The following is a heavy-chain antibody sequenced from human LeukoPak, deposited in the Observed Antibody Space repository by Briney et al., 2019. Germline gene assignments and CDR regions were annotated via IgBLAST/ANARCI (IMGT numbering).Heavy chain of an antibody. Sequence: PGGSLRLSCAASGFTFSSYGMHWVRQAPGKGLEWVAFIRYDGSNKYYADSVKGRFTISRDNSKNTLYLQMNSLRAEDTAVYYCALPLIRYCSSTSCYEPIHPPQSWYFDLWGRGTLVTVSS. CDR1: GFTFSSYG. J-gene: IGHJ2*01. CDR3: ALPLIRYCSSTSCYEPIHPPQSWYFDL. CDR2: IRYDGSNK. V-gene: IGHV3-30*02. D-gene: IGHD2-2*01.